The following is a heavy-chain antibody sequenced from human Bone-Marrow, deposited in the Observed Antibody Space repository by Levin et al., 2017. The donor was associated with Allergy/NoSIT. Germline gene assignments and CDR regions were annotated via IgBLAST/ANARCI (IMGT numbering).Heavy chain of an antibody. CDR1: GFTFSSYA. J-gene: IGHJ4*02. D-gene: IGHD2-15*01. CDR2: ISGNGVNA. CDR3: AKDIGAGGGSCFSD. Sequence: GESLKISCAASGFTFSSYAMSWVRQAPGKGLEWVSAISGNGVNAYYVGSVKGRFTISRDNSKNTLFLQMNSLRAEDTAVYYCAKDIGAGGGSCFSDSGQGTLVTVSS. V-gene: IGHV3-23*01.